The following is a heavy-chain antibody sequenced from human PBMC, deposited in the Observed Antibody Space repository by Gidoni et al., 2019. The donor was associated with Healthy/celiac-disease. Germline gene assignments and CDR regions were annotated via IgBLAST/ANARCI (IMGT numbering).Heavy chain of an antibody. Sequence: EVQLVESGGGLVQPGRSLRLSCAASGFTFDDYAMHWVRQAPGKGLEWVSGISWNSGSIGYADSVKGRFTISRDNAKNSLYLQMNSLRAEDTALYYCAKDYAHFWSGYTYFDYWGQGTLVTVSS. J-gene: IGHJ4*02. CDR1: GFTFDDYA. D-gene: IGHD3-3*01. CDR2: ISWNSGSI. V-gene: IGHV3-9*01. CDR3: AKDYAHFWSGYTYFDY.